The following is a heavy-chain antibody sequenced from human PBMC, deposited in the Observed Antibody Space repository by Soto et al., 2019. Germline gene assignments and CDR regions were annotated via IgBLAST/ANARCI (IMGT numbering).Heavy chain of an antibody. V-gene: IGHV3-9*01. CDR1: GFTFDDYA. Sequence: GGSLRLSCAASGFTFDDYAMHWVRQAPGKGLEWVSGISWNSGSIGYADSVKGRFTISRDNAKKSLYLQMNSLRAEDTALYYCAKAARDDILPGHLVYWGQGTLVTVSS. CDR3: AKAARDDILPGHLVY. CDR2: ISWNSGSI. J-gene: IGHJ4*02. D-gene: IGHD3-9*01.